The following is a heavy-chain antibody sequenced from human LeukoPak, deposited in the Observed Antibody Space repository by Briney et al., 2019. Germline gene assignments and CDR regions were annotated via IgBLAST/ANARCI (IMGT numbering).Heavy chain of an antibody. V-gene: IGHV1-18*01. Sequence: GASVKVSCKASGYTFTSYGISWVRQAPGQGLEWMGWISAYNGNTNYAQKLQGRVTMTTDTSTSTAYMELRSLRSDDTAVYYCTRSPIEGSSWYRWFDSWGQGTLVTVSS. CDR2: ISAYNGNT. CDR3: TRSPIEGSSWYRWFDS. CDR1: GYTFTSYG. J-gene: IGHJ5*01. D-gene: IGHD6-13*01.